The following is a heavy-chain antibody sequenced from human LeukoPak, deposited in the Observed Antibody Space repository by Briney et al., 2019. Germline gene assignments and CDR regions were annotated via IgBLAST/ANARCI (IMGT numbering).Heavy chain of an antibody. V-gene: IGHV4-4*07. CDR1: GRSISSYY. CDR3: AGEYYYDSSGYYSGWYFDL. D-gene: IGHD3-22*01. Sequence: NPSETLSLTCTVSGRSISSYYWSWIRQPAGKGLEWIGRIYTSGSTNYNPSLKSRVTMSVDTSKNQFSLKLSSVTAADTAVYYCAGEYYYDSSGYYSGWYFDLWGRGTLVTVSS. J-gene: IGHJ2*01. CDR2: IYTSGST.